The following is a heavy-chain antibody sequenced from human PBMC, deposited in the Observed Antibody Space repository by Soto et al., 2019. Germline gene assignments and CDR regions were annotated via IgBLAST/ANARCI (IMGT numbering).Heavy chain of an antibody. Sequence: SETLSLTCTVSGGSISSYYWSWIRQPPGKGLEWIGYIYYSGSTNYNPSLKSRVTISVDTSKNQFSLKLSSVTAADTAVYYCARGDNWNYSAFDIWGQGTMVTVSS. CDR3: ARGDNWNYSAFDI. J-gene: IGHJ3*02. CDR2: IYYSGST. V-gene: IGHV4-59*01. D-gene: IGHD1-7*01. CDR1: GGSISSYY.